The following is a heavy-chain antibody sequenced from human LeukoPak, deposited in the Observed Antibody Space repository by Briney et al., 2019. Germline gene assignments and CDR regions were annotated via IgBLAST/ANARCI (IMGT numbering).Heavy chain of an antibody. CDR3: ARGKSSLSFFDY. J-gene: IGHJ4*02. Sequence: GGSLRLSCAASGFTFSNYAMRWVRQAPGKGLEWVSSISSSSSYIYYADSVKGRFTISRDNAKNSLYLQMNSLRAEDTAVYYCARGKSSLSFFDYWGQGTLVTVSS. D-gene: IGHD2-15*01. CDR1: GFTFSNYA. V-gene: IGHV3-21*01. CDR2: ISSSSSYI.